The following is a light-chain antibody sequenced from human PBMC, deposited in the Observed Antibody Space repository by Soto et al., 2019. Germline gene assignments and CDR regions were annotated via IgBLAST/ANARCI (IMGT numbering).Light chain of an antibody. CDR2: DAS. CDR1: QSVDSR. CDR3: QQYESLPLT. V-gene: IGKV1-5*01. Sequence: DIQMTQAPSTLSGSVGDRVTITCRASQSVDSRLAWYQQKPGKAPKLLVYDASTLETGVPSRFSGSGSGTGFTFTISSLQPEDFATYYCQQYESLPLTFGQGTRLEIK. J-gene: IGKJ5*01.